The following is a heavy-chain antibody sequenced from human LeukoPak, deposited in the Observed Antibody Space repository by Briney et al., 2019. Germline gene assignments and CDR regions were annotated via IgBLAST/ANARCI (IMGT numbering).Heavy chain of an antibody. CDR1: GFTFSSYW. V-gene: IGHV3-7*01. D-gene: IGHD2-2*02. CDR2: IKQDGSEK. J-gene: IGHJ3*02. Sequence: GGSLRLSCAASGFTFSSYWMSWVRQAPGKGLEWVANIKQDGSEKYYVDSVKGRFTISRDNAKNSLYLQMNSLRAEDTAAYYCARDVRDCSSTSCYSDAFDIWGQGTMVTVSS. CDR3: ARDVRDCSSTSCYSDAFDI.